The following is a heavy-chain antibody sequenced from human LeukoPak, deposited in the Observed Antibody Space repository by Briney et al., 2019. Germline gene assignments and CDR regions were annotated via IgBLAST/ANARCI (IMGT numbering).Heavy chain of an antibody. CDR2: MYYSGST. D-gene: IGHD2-2*02. V-gene: IGHV4-59*01. J-gene: IGHJ3*02. CDR3: GRDNVAPAAYTRVLSGFDI. Sequence: SETLSLTCTVSGGSLSSYYWSWIRQPPGNGLGWIGSMYYSGSTTYHPSPKSRVTISVDTSKNQPSLSLSSLTATATPVYYCGRDNVAPAAYTRVLSGFDIWGQETMVTVSS. CDR1: GGSLSSYY.